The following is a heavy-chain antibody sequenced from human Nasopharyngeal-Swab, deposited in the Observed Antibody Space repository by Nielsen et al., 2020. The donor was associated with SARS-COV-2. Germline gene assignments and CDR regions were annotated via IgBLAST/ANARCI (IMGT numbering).Heavy chain of an antibody. CDR3: ARARITMIVVVDAFDI. CDR1: GGSISSGGYY. J-gene: IGHJ3*02. V-gene: IGHV4-31*03. Sequence: SETLSLTCTVSGGSISSGGYYRSWVPQHPGKGLEWIGYIYYSGSTYYNPSLKSRVTISVDTSKNQFSLKLSSVTAADTAVYYCARARITMIVVVDAFDIWGQGTMVTVSS. D-gene: IGHD3-22*01. CDR2: IYYSGST.